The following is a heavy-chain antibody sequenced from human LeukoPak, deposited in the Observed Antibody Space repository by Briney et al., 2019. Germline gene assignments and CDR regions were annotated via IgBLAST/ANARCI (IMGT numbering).Heavy chain of an antibody. CDR2: IYSSGST. V-gene: IGHV4-4*09. J-gene: IGHJ4*02. CDR1: GGSIGSYY. D-gene: IGHD3-22*01. Sequence: SETLSLTCTVSGGSIGSYYWSWIRQPPGQGLEWIGFIYSSGSTTYNPSLKSRVAISVDTSKNQFSLRLSSVTAADTAAYYCARTMYYYDSSGYIFDYWGQGTLVTVSS. CDR3: ARTMYYYDSSGYIFDY.